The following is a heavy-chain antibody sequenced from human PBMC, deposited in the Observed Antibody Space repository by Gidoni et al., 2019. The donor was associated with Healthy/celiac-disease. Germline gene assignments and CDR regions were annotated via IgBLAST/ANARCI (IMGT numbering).Heavy chain of an antibody. CDR2: IYYSGST. V-gene: IGHV4-59*01. J-gene: IGHJ4*02. CDR1: GGSISSYY. D-gene: IGHD6-6*01. Sequence: QVQLQESGPGLVKPSETLSLTCTVSGGSISSYYWSWIRQPPGKGLEWIGYIYYSGSTNYNPSLKSRVTISVDTSKNQFSLKLSSVTAADTAVYYCAREYAVYSSSSYYFDYWGQGTLVTVSS. CDR3: AREYAVYSSSSYYFDY.